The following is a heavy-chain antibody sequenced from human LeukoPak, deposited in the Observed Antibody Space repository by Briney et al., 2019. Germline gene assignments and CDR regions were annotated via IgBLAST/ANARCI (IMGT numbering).Heavy chain of an antibody. V-gene: IGHV3-21*01. CDR1: GFTFSSYS. D-gene: IGHD3-3*01. CDR2: ISSSSSYI. J-gene: IGHJ4*02. CDR3: ARDPRLEISGMVIDMLDY. Sequence: GGSLRLSCAASGFTFSSYSMNWVRQAPGEGLEWVSSISSSSSYIYYADSVKGRFTISRDNAKNSLYLQMNSLRAEDSAIYYCARDPRLEISGMVIDMLDYWGRGTLVTVSS.